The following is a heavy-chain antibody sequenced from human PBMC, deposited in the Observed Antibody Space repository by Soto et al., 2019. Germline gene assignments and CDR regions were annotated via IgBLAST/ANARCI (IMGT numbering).Heavy chain of an antibody. V-gene: IGHV3-33*01. CDR3: ARDFNHYFDY. J-gene: IGHJ4*02. Sequence: GGSLRLSCAASGFTFSTYGMHWVRQAPGKGLEWVAVIWYDGSNKYYADSVKGRFTISRDNSKNTVYLLMNCLRAEDTAVYYCARDFNHYFDYWGQGTPVTVLL. CDR2: IWYDGSNK. CDR1: GFTFSTYG.